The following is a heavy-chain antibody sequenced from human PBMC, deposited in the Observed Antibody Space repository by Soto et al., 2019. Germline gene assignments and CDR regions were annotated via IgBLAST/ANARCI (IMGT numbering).Heavy chain of an antibody. J-gene: IGHJ5*02. Sequence: GGSLRLSCAASGFTFSNYAMSWVLQGPGKGLEWVSAISGSGGSAYYADSVKGRFTISRDNSKNTLYLQMNSLRADDSGVYYCAKDPYSGVLVPVAIGFDPWGPGTLVTVSS. D-gene: IGHD2-2*01. CDR1: GFTFSNYA. CDR3: AKDPYSGVLVPVAIGFDP. CDR2: ISGSGGSA. V-gene: IGHV3-23*01.